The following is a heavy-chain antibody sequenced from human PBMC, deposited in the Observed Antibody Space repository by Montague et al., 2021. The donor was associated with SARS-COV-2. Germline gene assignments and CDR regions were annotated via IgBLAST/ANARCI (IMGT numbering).Heavy chain of an antibody. CDR3: ARVSVEMATMGVYYSYGMDV. V-gene: IGHV4-31*03. J-gene: IGHJ6*02. CDR2: IYYSAST. CDR1: GGSISSGGYY. Sequence: TLSLTCTVSGGSISSGGYYWSWIRQHPGKGLEWIGYIYYSASTYYNPSLKSRVTISVDTSKNQFSLKLSSVTAADTAVYYCARVSVEMATMGVYYSYGMDVWGQGTTVTVSS. D-gene: IGHD5-24*01.